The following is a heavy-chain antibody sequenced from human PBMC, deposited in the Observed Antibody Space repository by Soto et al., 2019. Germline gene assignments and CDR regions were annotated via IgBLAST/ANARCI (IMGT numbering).Heavy chain of an antibody. J-gene: IGHJ1*01. CDR1: GDSVSSIYH. Sequence: PSETLSLTCAVSGDSVSSIYHWAWIRQPPGKGLEWVASIYHTGTTYYNPSLTSRVTISVDASRNQFSLKMTSVTAADTAVYYCAKYPGATTAEYFQHWGQGTLVTVSS. V-gene: IGHV4-38-2*01. CDR3: AKYPGATTAEYFQH. D-gene: IGHD1-26*01. CDR2: IYHTGTT.